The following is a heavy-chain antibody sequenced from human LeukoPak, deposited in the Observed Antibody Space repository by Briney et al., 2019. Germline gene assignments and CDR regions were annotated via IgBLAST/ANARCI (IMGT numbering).Heavy chain of an antibody. D-gene: IGHD1-26*01. J-gene: IGHJ5*02. V-gene: IGHV1-18*01. CDR2: VSAYNGHT. CDR3: ARLIPQKWELPGKWFDP. Sequence: ASVKVSCKASGGTFSSYAISWVRQAPGRGLEWMGWVSAYNGHTNYAQKFQGRVTMTTDTSTSTASMELRSLRSDDTAVYYCARLIPQKWELPGKWFDPWGQGTLVTVSS. CDR1: GGTFSSYA.